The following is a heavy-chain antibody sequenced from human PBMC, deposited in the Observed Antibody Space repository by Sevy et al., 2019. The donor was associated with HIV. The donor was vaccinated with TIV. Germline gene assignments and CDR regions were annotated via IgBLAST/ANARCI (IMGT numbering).Heavy chain of an antibody. J-gene: IGHJ6*02. CDR2: ISSSSSNI. Sequence: GGSLRLSCVASGFTFSTYDMNWVRQAPGKGVEWISYISSSSSNIYYADSVKGRFTISRDNPKNSLFVQMHSLRAEDTAVYYCAREGGYTDQGMDVWGQGTTVTVSS. V-gene: IGHV3-48*01. CDR1: GFTFSTYD. D-gene: IGHD5-12*01. CDR3: AREGGYTDQGMDV.